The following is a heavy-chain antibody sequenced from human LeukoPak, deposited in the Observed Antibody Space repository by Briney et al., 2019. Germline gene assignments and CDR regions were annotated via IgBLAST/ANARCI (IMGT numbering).Heavy chain of an antibody. J-gene: IGHJ4*02. CDR3: AGNYYDSSGQIDY. CDR1: GGSISSYY. V-gene: IGHV4-59*08. Sequence: SETQSLTCTVSGGSISSYYWSWIRQPPGKGLEWIGYIYYSGSTNYNPSLKSRVTISVDTSKNQFSLKLSSVTAADTAVYYCAGNYYDSSGQIDYWGQGTLVTVSS. D-gene: IGHD3-22*01. CDR2: IYYSGST.